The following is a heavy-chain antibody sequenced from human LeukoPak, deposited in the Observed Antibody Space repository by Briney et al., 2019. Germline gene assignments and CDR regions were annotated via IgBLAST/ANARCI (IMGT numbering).Heavy chain of an antibody. CDR3: ASDGGPTVTFYYYYMDV. CDR2: IYTSGST. Sequence: SETLSLTCTVSGGSISSYYWSWIRQPAGKGLEWIGRIYTSGSTNYNPSLKSRVTMSVDTSKNQFSLKLSSVTAADTAVYYCASDGGPTVTFYYYYMDVWGKGTTVTVSS. D-gene: IGHD4-11*01. J-gene: IGHJ6*03. CDR1: GGSISSYY. V-gene: IGHV4-4*07.